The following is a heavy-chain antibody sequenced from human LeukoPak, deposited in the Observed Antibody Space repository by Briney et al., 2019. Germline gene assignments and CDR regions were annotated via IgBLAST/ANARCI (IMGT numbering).Heavy chain of an antibody. CDR3: SGEDFRDYYDSSGYYVWFDP. D-gene: IGHD3-22*01. CDR1: GYTFTSYG. Sequence: GASVTVSCKASGYTFTSYGISWVRQAPGQGLEWMGWTSAYNGNTNYAQKLQGRVTMTTDTSTSTAYMELRSLRSDDTAVYYCSGEDFRDYYDSSGYYVWFDPWGQGTLVTVSS. V-gene: IGHV1-18*01. J-gene: IGHJ5*02. CDR2: TSAYNGNT.